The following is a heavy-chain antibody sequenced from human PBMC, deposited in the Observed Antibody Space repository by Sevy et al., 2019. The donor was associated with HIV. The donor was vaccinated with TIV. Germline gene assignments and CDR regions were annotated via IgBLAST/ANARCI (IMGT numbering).Heavy chain of an antibody. D-gene: IGHD3-16*01. J-gene: IGHJ3*02. Sequence: GGSLRLSCAASGFTFSSYAMSWVRQAPGKGLEWVSAISGSGGSTYYADSVKGRFTISRDNSKNTLYLQMNSLRAEDTAVYCCARGNYGGVQPNDAFDIWGQGTMVTVSS. CDR3: ARGNYGGVQPNDAFDI. CDR1: GFTFSSYA. CDR2: ISGSGGST. V-gene: IGHV3-23*01.